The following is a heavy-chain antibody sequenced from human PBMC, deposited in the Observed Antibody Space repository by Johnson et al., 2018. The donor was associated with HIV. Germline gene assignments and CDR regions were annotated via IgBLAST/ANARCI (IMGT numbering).Heavy chain of an antibody. CDR1: GFTFSNAW. J-gene: IGHJ3*02. V-gene: IGHV3-15*01. Sequence: VQLVESGGGLVKPGGSLRLSCAASGFTFSNAWMNWVRQAPGKGLQWVGRIKSKPDGGSEDYAAPVKGRFTISRDDSKNTLYLQMNSLKTEDTAVYYCARNTHYFANSGPKGNAFDIWGQGTMVTVSS. CDR2: IKSKPDGGSE. D-gene: IGHD3-22*01. CDR3: ARNTHYFANSGPKGNAFDI.